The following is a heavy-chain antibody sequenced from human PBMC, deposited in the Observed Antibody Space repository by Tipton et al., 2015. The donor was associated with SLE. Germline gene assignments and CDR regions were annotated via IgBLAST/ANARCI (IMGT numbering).Heavy chain of an antibody. CDR1: GDSFKGGSYY. D-gene: IGHD3/OR15-3a*01. V-gene: IGHV4-61*02. Sequence: TLSLTCTVSGDSFKGGSYYWSWIRQPAGKGLEWIGRIYTSGSTNYNPSLKSRVTISVDTSKNLFSLKLSSVTAADTAVYYCARGGLGAFDTWGQGTMLTVSS. CDR3: ARGGLGAFDT. CDR2: IYTSGST. J-gene: IGHJ3*02.